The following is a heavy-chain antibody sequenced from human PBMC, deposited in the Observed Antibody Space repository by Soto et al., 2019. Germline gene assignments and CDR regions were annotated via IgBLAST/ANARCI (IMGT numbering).Heavy chain of an antibody. D-gene: IGHD6-13*01. Sequence: GGSLRLSCAASGFTFSSYGMHWVRQAPGKGLEWVAVIWYDGSNKYYADSVKGRFTISRDNSKNTLYLQMNSLRAEDTAVYYCARVGESSSWYFDYWGQGTLVTVSS. V-gene: IGHV3-33*01. CDR3: ARVGESSSWYFDY. J-gene: IGHJ4*02. CDR1: GFTFSSYG. CDR2: IWYDGSNK.